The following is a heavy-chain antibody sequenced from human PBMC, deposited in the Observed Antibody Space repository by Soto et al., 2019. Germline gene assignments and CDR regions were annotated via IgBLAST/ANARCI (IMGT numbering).Heavy chain of an antibody. J-gene: IGHJ6*03. V-gene: IGHV4-34*01. Sequence: ETLSLTCAVYGGSFSGYYWSWIRQPPGKRQERIGEINHSGSTNYNPPHKTRDTIPVDTPKNQFSLKLCSVTAADTAVYYCARGYGSGSYYRPYYYYYYMDVWGKGTTVTVSS. CDR3: ARGYGSGSYYRPYYYYYYMDV. CDR1: GGSFSGYY. D-gene: IGHD3-10*01. CDR2: INHSGST.